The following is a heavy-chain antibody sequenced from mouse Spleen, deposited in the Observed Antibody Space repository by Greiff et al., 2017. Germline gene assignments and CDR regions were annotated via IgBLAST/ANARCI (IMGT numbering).Heavy chain of an antibody. J-gene: IGHJ4*01. Sequence: QVQLQQSGAELARPGASVKMSCKASGYTFTSYTMHWVKQRPGQGLEWIGYINPSSGYTKYNQKFKDKATLTADKSSSTAYMQLSSLTSEDSAVYYCARSEVITTVVATPYYAMDYWGQGTSVTVSS. D-gene: IGHD1-1*01. CDR2: INPSSGYT. CDR1: GYTFTSYT. CDR3: ARSEVITTVVATPYYAMDY. V-gene: IGHV1-4*01.